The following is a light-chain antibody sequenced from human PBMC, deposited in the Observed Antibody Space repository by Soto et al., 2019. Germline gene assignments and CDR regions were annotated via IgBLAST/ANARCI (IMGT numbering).Light chain of an antibody. V-gene: IGKV3-20*01. CDR2: AAS. J-gene: IGKJ1*01. CDR1: QSIGTNY. CDR3: QQYSSTPRT. Sequence: ENRLTQSPGTLSLSPGERATLSCRASQSIGTNYVAWFQQKPGQAPTLLIYAASRRATGIPDRFSGSGSGTEFTLTISRLEPADFAVYFCQQYSSTPRTFGQGTKVEFK.